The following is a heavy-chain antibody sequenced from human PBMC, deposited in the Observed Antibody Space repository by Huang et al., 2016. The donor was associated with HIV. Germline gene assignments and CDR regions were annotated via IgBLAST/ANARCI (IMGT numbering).Heavy chain of an antibody. CDR2: VYAGNADT. V-gene: IGHV5-51*03. CDR3: ATTDASRATSFDH. Sequence: EVQLEQSGAEVKKPGESLKISCKASGDIFSNYWIGWVRQLPGKGLEWMGCVYAGNADTLAGPSFDGRVTVSVDKSIATAYLQWSSLMPSDTARYYCATTDASRATSFDHWGRGTMLTVSS. D-gene: IGHD3-10*01. CDR1: GDIFSNYW. J-gene: IGHJ4*02.